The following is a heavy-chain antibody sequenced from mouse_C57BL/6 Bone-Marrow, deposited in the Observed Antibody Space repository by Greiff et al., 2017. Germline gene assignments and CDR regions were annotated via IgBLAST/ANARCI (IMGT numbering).Heavy chain of an antibody. D-gene: IGHD2-5*01. CDR1: GFTFSDYG. J-gene: IGHJ3*01. V-gene: IGHV5-17*01. CDR3: ARPDSNYLAWFAY. Sequence: EVQRVESGGGLVKPGGSLKLSCAASGFTFSDYGMHWVRQAPEKGLEWVAYISSGSSTIYYADTVKGRFTISRDNAKNTRFLQMTSLRSEDTAMYYCARPDSNYLAWFAYWGQGTLVTVSA. CDR2: ISSGSSTI.